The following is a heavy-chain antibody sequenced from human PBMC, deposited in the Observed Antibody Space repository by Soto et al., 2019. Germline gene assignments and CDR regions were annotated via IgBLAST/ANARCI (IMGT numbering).Heavy chain of an antibody. Sequence: PGGSLRLSCAASGFIFSNNWMHWVRQTPEEGLVWVSRISGDGSSVYYADSVRGRFIISRDNTRNTMYLYMDSLRAEDKAVYYCATGASRNFFDYWGLGTLVTVSS. D-gene: IGHD3-3*01. V-gene: IGHV3-74*01. CDR2: ISGDGSSV. J-gene: IGHJ4*02. CDR1: GFIFSNNW. CDR3: ATGASRNFFDY.